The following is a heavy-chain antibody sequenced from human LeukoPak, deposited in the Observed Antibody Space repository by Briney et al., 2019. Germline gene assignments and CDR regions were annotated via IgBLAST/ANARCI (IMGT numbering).Heavy chain of an antibody. CDR1: GFSFRSCG. CDR3: AKESIVAAGDFDY. CDR2: IRDDGSHK. V-gene: IGHV3-30*02. J-gene: IGHJ4*02. D-gene: IGHD6-13*01. Sequence: GGSLRLSCVASGFSFRSCGMHWLSQAPGKGLEWVAFIRDDGSHKNYAHPVKGRFTISRDYSENTLYLQMNSLRTEDTAVYYCAKESIVAAGDFDYWGQGTLVTVSS.